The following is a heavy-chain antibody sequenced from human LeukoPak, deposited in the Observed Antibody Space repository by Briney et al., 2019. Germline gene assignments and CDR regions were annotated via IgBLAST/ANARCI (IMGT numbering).Heavy chain of an antibody. V-gene: IGHV5-51*01. CDR1: GYSFTSYW. CDR3: ASFHISGKSYNGLHY. CDR2: IYPSDSDT. D-gene: IGHD3-10*01. J-gene: IGHJ4*02. Sequence: GESLKISCKGSGYSFTSYWIGWVRQLPGKGLEWMGIIYPSDSDTRYSPSFQGQVTISADKSINTVYLHWNSLKASDTAMYYCASFHISGKSYNGLHYWGQGTLVTVSS.